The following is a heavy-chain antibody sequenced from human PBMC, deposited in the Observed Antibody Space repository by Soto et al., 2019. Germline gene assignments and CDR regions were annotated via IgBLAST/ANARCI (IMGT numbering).Heavy chain of an antibody. J-gene: IGHJ4*02. Sequence: SLRLSCAASGFTFNTFWMSWVRQSPGKGLEWVANIKHDGSETYYVDSVKGRFTISRDNAKNSLFLQMNTLRTEDTAVYYCARDFATHCSGSTCYPYAYWGQGALVTVS. V-gene: IGHV3-7*03. CDR2: IKHDGSET. D-gene: IGHD2-15*01. CDR1: GFTFNTFW. CDR3: ARDFATHCSGSTCYPYAY.